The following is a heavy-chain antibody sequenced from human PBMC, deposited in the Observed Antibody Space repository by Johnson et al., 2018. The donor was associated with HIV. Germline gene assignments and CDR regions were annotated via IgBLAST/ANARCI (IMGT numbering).Heavy chain of an antibody. CDR3: AKEQPYYYDNRHAFDI. CDR1: GFSFSSYA. V-gene: IGHV3-30*04. Sequence: QVQLVESGGGVVQPGRSLRLSCAASGFSFSSYAMHWVRQAPGKGLEWVAVVSYDGSERYYADSVKGRFIISRDNSKNTLYLQMNSLRPDDTAVYFCAKEQPYYYDNRHAFDIWGQGTMVTVSS. D-gene: IGHD3-22*01. CDR2: VSYDGSER. J-gene: IGHJ3*02.